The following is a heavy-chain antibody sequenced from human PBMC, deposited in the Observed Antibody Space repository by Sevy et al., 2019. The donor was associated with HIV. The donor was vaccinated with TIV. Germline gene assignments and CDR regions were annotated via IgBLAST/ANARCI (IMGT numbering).Heavy chain of an antibody. CDR2: INSRSTYI. V-gene: IGHV3-21*01. D-gene: IGHD2-21*02. CDR3: SRDPSPGITAIQDY. J-gene: IGHJ4*02. Sequence: GGSLRLSCTASGFTFSSFSMSWVRQAPGKGLEWVASINSRSTYIYYADPGKGRFTISRDNAKNSLYLQMNSLGAEDTAVYSCSRDPSPGITAIQDYWGPGTLVTVSS. CDR1: GFTFSSFS.